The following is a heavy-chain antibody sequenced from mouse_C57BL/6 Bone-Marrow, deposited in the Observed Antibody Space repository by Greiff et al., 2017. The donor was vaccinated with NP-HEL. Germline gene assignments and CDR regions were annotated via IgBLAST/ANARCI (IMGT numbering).Heavy chain of an antibody. CDR2: IDPSDSYT. Sequence: QVQLQQPGAELVRPGTSVKLSCKASGYTFTSYWMHWVKQRPGQGLEWIGVIDPSDSYTNYNQKFKGKATLTVDTSSSTAYMQLGSLTSEDSAVYYCAKGVLRPDYWGQGTTLTVSS. CDR1: GYTFTSYW. D-gene: IGHD1-2*01. J-gene: IGHJ2*01. V-gene: IGHV1-59*01. CDR3: AKGVLRPDY.